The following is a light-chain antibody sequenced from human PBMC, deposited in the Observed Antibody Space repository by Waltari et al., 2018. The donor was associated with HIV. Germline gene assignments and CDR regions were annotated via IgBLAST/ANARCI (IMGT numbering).Light chain of an antibody. CDR2: WAS. V-gene: IGKV4-1*01. J-gene: IGKJ1*01. Sequence: DIVMAQSPDSLAVSLGERATINCKSSQSILITSNNQHYLAWYQQKPGQPPKLLIYWASTRESGVPDRFSGSGSGTEFTLTITSLQAEDVAVYYCQQSYITPWTFGPGTKVEIK. CDR1: QSILITSNNQHY. CDR3: QQSYITPWT.